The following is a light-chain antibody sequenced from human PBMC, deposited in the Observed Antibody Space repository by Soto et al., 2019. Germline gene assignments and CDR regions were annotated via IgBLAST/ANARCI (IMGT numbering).Light chain of an antibody. J-gene: IGKJ2*01. CDR2: DAL. CDR3: QQYYSYPYT. Sequence: DIQMTQSPSTRSASIGARVTITCRARKIIGGWLAWCQHKPGKAPKLLIYDALTLKSGVPSRYSVIESGTEFTLTISSLQPGDSATYYCQQYYSYPYTFGQGTKLEI. V-gene: IGKV1-5*01. CDR1: KIIGGW.